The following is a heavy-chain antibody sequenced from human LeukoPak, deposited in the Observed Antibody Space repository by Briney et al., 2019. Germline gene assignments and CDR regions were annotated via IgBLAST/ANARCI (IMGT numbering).Heavy chain of an antibody. CDR3: ATVSPLDYGDYLVSFFDY. Sequence: ASVKVSCKVSGYTLTELSMHWVRQAPGKGLEWMGGFDPEDGETIYAQKFQGRVTMTEDTSIDTAYMELSSLRSEDTAVYYCATVSPLDYGDYLVSFFDYWGQGTLVTVSS. CDR2: FDPEDGET. CDR1: GYTLTELS. D-gene: IGHD4-17*01. V-gene: IGHV1-24*01. J-gene: IGHJ4*02.